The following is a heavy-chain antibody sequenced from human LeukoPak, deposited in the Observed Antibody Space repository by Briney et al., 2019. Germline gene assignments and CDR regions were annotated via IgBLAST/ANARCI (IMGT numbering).Heavy chain of an antibody. CDR3: AKDPQGFTTNFDY. CDR1: GFTFSSYG. CDR2: IRYDGSNK. J-gene: IGHJ4*02. Sequence: GGSLRLSCAASGFTFSSYGMHWVRQAPGKGLEWVAFIRYDGSNKYYADSVKGRFTISRDNSKNTLYLQMNSLRAEDTAVYYCAKDPQGFTTNFDYWGQGTLVTVSS. V-gene: IGHV3-30*02. D-gene: IGHD3-3*01.